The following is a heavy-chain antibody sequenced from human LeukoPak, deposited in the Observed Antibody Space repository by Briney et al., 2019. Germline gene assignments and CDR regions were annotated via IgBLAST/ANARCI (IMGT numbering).Heavy chain of an antibody. D-gene: IGHD3-22*01. V-gene: IGHV3-30*04. J-gene: IGHJ3*02. CDR3: ARACITMTWQAGAFDI. Sequence: PGRSLRLSCAASGFTFSSYAMHWVRQAPGKGLEWVAVISYDGSNKYYADSVKGRFTISRDNSKNTLYLQMNSLRAEDTAAYYCARACITMTWQAGAFDIWGQGTMVTVSS. CDR2: ISYDGSNK. CDR1: GFTFSSYA.